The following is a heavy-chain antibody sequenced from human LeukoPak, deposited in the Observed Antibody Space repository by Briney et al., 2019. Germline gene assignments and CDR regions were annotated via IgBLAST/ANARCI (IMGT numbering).Heavy chain of an antibody. D-gene: IGHD5-18*01. Sequence: ASVKVSCKASGYTFTGYYMHWVRHAPGQGLEWMGWINPNSGGTNYAQKFQSRVTMTRDTSISTAYMELSRLRSDDTAVYYCARDDIYGNYYYYMDVWGKGTTVTVSS. CDR3: ARDDIYGNYYYYMDV. J-gene: IGHJ6*03. V-gene: IGHV1-2*02. CDR2: INPNSGGT. CDR1: GYTFTGYY.